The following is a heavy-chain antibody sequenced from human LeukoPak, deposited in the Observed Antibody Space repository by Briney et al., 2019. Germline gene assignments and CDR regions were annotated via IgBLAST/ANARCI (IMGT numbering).Heavy chain of an antibody. Sequence: GESLKISCKGSGYIFTNYCIVWVRQMPGKGLEWMGIIYPADSDTRYSPSFQGQVSISVDKSINTAYLQWTSLKASDTAMYYCARTVYNFWFDPWGQGTLVTVSS. CDR2: IYPADSDT. V-gene: IGHV5-51*01. CDR3: ARTVYNFWFDP. D-gene: IGHD5-24*01. CDR1: GYIFTNYC. J-gene: IGHJ5*02.